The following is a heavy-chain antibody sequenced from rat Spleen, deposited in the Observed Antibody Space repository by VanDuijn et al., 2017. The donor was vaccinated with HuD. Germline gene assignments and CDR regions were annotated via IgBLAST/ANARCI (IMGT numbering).Heavy chain of an antibody. CDR3: ARHSLYYYSRYIHEYFDN. Sequence: EVQLVESGGGLVQPGRSLKVSCAASGFTLSDYDMAWVRQAPMKGLEWVATISYDGGSTDYRHSVKGRFTISRDNAKSTLYLQMDSLSSEDTATYYCARHSLYYYSRYIHEYFDNWGQGVMVTVSS. V-gene: IGHV5-7*01. J-gene: IGHJ2*01. D-gene: IGHD1-2*01. CDR1: GFTLSDYD. CDR2: ISYDGGST.